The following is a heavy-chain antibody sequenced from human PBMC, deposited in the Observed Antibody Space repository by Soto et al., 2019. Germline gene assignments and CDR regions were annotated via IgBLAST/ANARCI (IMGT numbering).Heavy chain of an antibody. D-gene: IGHD3-10*01. CDR1: GGSISSSSYY. CDR3: ARRSGESHYYYYGMDV. Sequence: QLQLQESGPGLVKPSETLSLTCTVSGGSISSSSYYWGWIRQPPGKGLEWIGSIYYSGSTYYNRSPKSRVTISVATSKNHFSLKLSSVTAADTAVYYCARRSGESHYYYYGMDVWGQGTTVTVSS. J-gene: IGHJ6*02. V-gene: IGHV4-39*02. CDR2: IYYSGST.